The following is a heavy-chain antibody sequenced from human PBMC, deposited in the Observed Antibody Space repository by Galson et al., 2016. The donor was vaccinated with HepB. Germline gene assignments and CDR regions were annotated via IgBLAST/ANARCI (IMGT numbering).Heavy chain of an antibody. CDR1: GFSVSTYS. CDR2: ISTSSSTI. V-gene: IGHV3-48*02. CDR3: ASSVRGSGSPPGGY. D-gene: IGHD3-10*01. Sequence: SLRLSCAASGFSVSTYSMDWVRQAPGKGLEWISYISTSSSTIYYADSVKGRFTISRDDATNSLYLQMNSLRDEDTAVYYCASSVRGSGSPPGGYWGQGILVTVSS. J-gene: IGHJ4*02.